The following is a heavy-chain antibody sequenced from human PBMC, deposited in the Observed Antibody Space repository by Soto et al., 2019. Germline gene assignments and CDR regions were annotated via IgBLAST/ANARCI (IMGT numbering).Heavy chain of an antibody. J-gene: IGHJ4*02. Sequence: QVQLVESGGGVVQPGRSLRLSCAASGFTFSSYGMHWVRQAPGKGLELVAVISYDGSNKDYADSVKGRFTISRDNSKNTLYLQMNSLRAEDTAVYYCAKDIVSGSYYPETLFDYWGQGTLVTVSS. CDR1: GFTFSSYG. V-gene: IGHV3-30*18. D-gene: IGHD1-26*01. CDR2: ISYDGSNK. CDR3: AKDIVSGSYYPETLFDY.